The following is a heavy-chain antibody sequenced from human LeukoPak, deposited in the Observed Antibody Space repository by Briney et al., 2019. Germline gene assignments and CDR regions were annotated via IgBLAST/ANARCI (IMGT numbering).Heavy chain of an antibody. Sequence: PGGSLRLSCAVSGFTFRDAAMNWVRQAPGKRLEWVSYISSSSDSIYYADSVKGRFTISRDNAENSLYLQMNSLRDEDTAVYYCARAMRSGYDYWGRGTLVTVSS. V-gene: IGHV3-48*02. CDR3: ARAMRSGYDY. CDR1: GFTFRDAA. D-gene: IGHD5-12*01. CDR2: ISSSSDSI. J-gene: IGHJ4*02.